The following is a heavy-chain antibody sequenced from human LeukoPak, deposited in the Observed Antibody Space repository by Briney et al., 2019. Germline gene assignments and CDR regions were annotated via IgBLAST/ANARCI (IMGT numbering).Heavy chain of an antibody. V-gene: IGHV1-8*01. J-gene: IGHJ4*02. D-gene: IGHD3-16*01. CDR2: MNPNSGDT. CDR1: GYTFTNYD. Sequence: GASVKVSCKASGYTFTNYDINWVRQAAGQGLEWMGWMNPNSGDTGYVEKFQGRVTMTRDTSMNTAYMELSSLRSEDTAVYYCTRSGFGGGVYFDYWGQGTPVTVSS. CDR3: TRSGFGGGVYFDY.